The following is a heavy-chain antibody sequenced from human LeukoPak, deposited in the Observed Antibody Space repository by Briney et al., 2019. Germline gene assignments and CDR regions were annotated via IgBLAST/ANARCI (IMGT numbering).Heavy chain of an antibody. Sequence: PGGSLRLSCAASGFTFSSYAMSWVRQAPGKGLEWVSGTSGSGGSTYYADSVKGRFTISRDNSKNTLYLQTNSLRAEDTAVYYCAKDYYGSGSYRHFDQWGQGTLVTVSS. J-gene: IGHJ4*02. CDR3: AKDYYGSGSYRHFDQ. CDR2: TSGSGGST. D-gene: IGHD3-10*01. V-gene: IGHV3-23*01. CDR1: GFTFSSYA.